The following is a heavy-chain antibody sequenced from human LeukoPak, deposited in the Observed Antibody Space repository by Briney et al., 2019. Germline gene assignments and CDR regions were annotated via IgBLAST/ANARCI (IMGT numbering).Heavy chain of an antibody. J-gene: IGHJ4*02. CDR3: AKAGSIRFDY. Sequence: SGGSLRLSCAASGFTFDDYGMSWVRQAPGKGLEWVSGINWNGGSTGYADSVKGRFTISRDNSKNTLYVQINSLRAEDTAVYYCAKAGSIRFDYWGQGTLVTVSS. CDR1: GFTFDDYG. CDR2: INWNGGST. D-gene: IGHD2-2*01. V-gene: IGHV3-20*04.